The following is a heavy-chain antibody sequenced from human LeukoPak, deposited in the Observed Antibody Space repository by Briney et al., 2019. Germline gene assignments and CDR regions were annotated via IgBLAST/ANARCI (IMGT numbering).Heavy chain of an antibody. Sequence: GGSLRLSCAASGFTFTSYSMNWVRQAPGKGLEWVSTISGGGGSTYYADSVKGRFTISRDNSKNTLYLQMNSLRAEDTAVYYCARDETYWGQGTLVTVSS. CDR3: ARDETY. V-gene: IGHV3-23*01. J-gene: IGHJ4*02. CDR2: ISGGGGST. CDR1: GFTFTSYS.